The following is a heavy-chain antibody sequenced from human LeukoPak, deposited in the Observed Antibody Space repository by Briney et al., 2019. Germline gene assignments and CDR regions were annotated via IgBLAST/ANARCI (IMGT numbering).Heavy chain of an antibody. V-gene: IGHV1-2*02. CDR3: ARSAFGVVIPGRLDY. J-gene: IGHJ4*02. CDR1: GYTFTGYY. D-gene: IGHD3-3*01. CDR2: INPNSGGT. Sequence: ASVKVSCKASGYTFTGYYMHWVRQAPGQGLEWMGWINPNSGGTNYAQKFQGRVTMTRDTSISAAYMELSRLRSDDTAVYYCARSAFGVVIPGRLDYWGQGTLVTVSS.